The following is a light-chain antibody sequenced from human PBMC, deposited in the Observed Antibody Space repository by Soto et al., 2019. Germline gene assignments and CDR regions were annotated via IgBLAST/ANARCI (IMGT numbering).Light chain of an antibody. V-gene: IGKV3-20*01. CDR1: QSVSADY. CDR3: QQYCVSPRS. CDR2: GAS. Sequence: EIVLTQSLGTVSLSPGEGAILSCRASQSVSADYLGWYQQKPGQAPRLLIYGASKRATGIPDRFSGSGSGTDFTLTISRLQPEDSAVYYCQQYCVSPRSFGQGTKVEV. J-gene: IGKJ1*01.